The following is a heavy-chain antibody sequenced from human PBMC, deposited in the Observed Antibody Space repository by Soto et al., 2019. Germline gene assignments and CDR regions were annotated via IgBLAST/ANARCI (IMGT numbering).Heavy chain of an antibody. CDR2: ISGSGGRP. D-gene: IGHD3-9*01. Sequence: GGSLRLSCAASGFTFSSYGMNWVRQAPGKGLEWVSSISGSGGRPYYADSVKGRSSISRDNSKNTVHLQMNSLRAEDTAVYYCARSSYSDWGPLDYWGQGTLVTVSS. CDR3: ARSSYSDWGPLDY. CDR1: GFTFSSYG. J-gene: IGHJ4*02. V-gene: IGHV3-23*01.